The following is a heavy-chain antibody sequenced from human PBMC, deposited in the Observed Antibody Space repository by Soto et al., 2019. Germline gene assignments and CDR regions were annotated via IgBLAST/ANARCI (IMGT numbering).Heavy chain of an antibody. J-gene: IGHJ4*02. Sequence: QVQLVESGGGVVQPGRSLRLSCVASGFTFSNYGMHWVRQAPGKGPEWVAVIWYDGSNKDYADSVKGRFTISRDNSRNHLYLQMNSVRAEDTAVYYCASALETGDYWGQGTLVTVSS. V-gene: IGHV3-33*01. D-gene: IGHD3-10*01. CDR2: IWYDGSNK. CDR1: GFTFSNYG. CDR3: ASALETGDY.